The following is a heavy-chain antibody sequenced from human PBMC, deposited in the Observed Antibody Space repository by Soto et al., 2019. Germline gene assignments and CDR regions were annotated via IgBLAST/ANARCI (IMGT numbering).Heavy chain of an antibody. CDR3: ASGRGRYFYYGMDV. Sequence: PGGSLRLSCAASGFTFSSYDMHWVRQATGKGLEWVSAIGSGGDTYYAGSVKGRFTISRDNSKNTLYLQMNSLRAEDTAVYYCASGRGRYFYYGMDVWGQGTTVTVS. J-gene: IGHJ6*02. V-gene: IGHV3-13*01. D-gene: IGHD1-26*01. CDR2: IGSGGDT. CDR1: GFTFSSYD.